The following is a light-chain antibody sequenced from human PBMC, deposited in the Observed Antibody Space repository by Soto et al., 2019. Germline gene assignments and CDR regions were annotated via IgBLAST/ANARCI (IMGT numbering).Light chain of an antibody. Sequence: EIVMTQSPATLSVSPGEGATLSCRASQSISSNLAWFQHKPGQAPRLLIYGASTRATGIPARFSGSGSGTEFTLTISSLQSEDFAVYYCQQHNNWPPIAFGQGTRLEMK. J-gene: IGKJ5*01. V-gene: IGKV3-15*01. CDR2: GAS. CDR3: QQHNNWPPIA. CDR1: QSISSN.